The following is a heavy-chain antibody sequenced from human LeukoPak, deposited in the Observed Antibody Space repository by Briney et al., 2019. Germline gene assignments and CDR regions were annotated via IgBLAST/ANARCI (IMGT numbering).Heavy chain of an antibody. Sequence: PGGSLRLSCAASGFTFSSYSMNWVRQAPGKGLVWVSSIDSSSSYIYYADSVKGRFTISRDNAENSLYLQMNSLRAEDTAVYYCVRGASLAYYMDVWGKGTTVTVSS. J-gene: IGHJ6*03. D-gene: IGHD3-16*02. CDR3: VRGASLAYYMDV. CDR1: GFTFSSYS. V-gene: IGHV3-21*01. CDR2: IDSSSSYI.